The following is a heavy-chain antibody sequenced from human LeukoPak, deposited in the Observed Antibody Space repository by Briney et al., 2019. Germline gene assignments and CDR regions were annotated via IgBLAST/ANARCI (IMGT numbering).Heavy chain of an antibody. D-gene: IGHD5-18*01. Sequence: ASVKVSCKASGYTFTNYGISWVRQAPGQGLEWMGWISAYNGNTNYAQKLQGRVTMTTDTSTSTAYMELRSLRSDDTAVYYCARGRSGYSYGALGVFDIWGQGTMVTVSS. CDR1: GYTFTNYG. CDR2: ISAYNGNT. CDR3: ARGRSGYSYGALGVFDI. J-gene: IGHJ3*02. V-gene: IGHV1-18*01.